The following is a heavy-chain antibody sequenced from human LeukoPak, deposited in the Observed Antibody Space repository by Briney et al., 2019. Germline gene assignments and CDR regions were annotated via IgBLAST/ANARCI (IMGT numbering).Heavy chain of an antibody. CDR1: GGSLNSSRYY. Sequence: SETLSLTCTVSGGSLNSSRYYWGWIRQPPGKGLEWIGNIYYSGSTYYTPSLKSRVTISVDTSKNQFSLKLSSVTAADTAVYYCARTSRDGYNYLDYWGQGTLVTVSS. D-gene: IGHD5-24*01. J-gene: IGHJ4*02. V-gene: IGHV4-39*07. CDR2: IYYSGST. CDR3: ARTSRDGYNYLDY.